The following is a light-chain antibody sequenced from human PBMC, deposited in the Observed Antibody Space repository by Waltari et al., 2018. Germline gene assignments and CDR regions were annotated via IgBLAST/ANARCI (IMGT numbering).Light chain of an antibody. CDR2: DGF. CDR3: CSYAGSYTVL. CDR1: SNDVGGYNH. Sequence: QSALTQPRSVSGSPGQSVTFSCTGTSNDVGGYNHVSWYQQSPGKAPNPMIEDGFNRPPGVPGRFSGSKSGNTASLTISGRQADDEADYYCCSYAGSYTVLFGGGTKLTVL. J-gene: IGLJ2*01. V-gene: IGLV2-11*01.